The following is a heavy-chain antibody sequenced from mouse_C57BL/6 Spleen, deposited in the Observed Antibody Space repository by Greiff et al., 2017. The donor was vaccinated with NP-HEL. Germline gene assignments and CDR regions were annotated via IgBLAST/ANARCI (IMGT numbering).Heavy chain of an antibody. J-gene: IGHJ2*01. CDR3: ARKGDYDLHYFDY. Sequence: VQLQQSGAELVRPGTSVKVSCKASGYAFTNYLIEWVKQRPGQGLEWIGVINPGSGGTNYNEKFKGKATLTADKSSSTAYMQLSSLTSEDSAVYFCARKGDYDLHYFDYWGQGTTLTVSS. V-gene: IGHV1-54*01. D-gene: IGHD2-4*01. CDR2: INPGSGGT. CDR1: GYAFTNYL.